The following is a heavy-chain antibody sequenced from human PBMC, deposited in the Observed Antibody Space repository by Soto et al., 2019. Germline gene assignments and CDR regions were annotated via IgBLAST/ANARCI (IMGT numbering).Heavy chain of an antibody. CDR2: INPGNGDT. Sequence: GASVKVSCKTSGYTFTNYEMHWVRQAPGQRLEWMGWINPGNGDTKYSQKFQGRVTFTRDTSASTDYMELSRLTSEDTAVYYCARADSYYDSSVYYSTRVWFDTWGQGTMVTVSS. CDR1: GYTFTNYE. J-gene: IGHJ5*02. V-gene: IGHV1-3*01. D-gene: IGHD3-22*01. CDR3: ARADSYYDSSVYYSTRVWFDT.